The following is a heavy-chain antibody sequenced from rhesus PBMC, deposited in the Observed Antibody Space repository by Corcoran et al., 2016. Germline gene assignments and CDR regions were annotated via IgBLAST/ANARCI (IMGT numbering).Heavy chain of an antibody. J-gene: IGHJ4*01. CDR2: IFGGSGST. CDR1: GYSISSGYG. Sequence: QVQLQESGPGLVKPSETLSLTCAVSGYSISSGYGWGWFRKPPGKGLEWIGQIFGGSGSTHYNPALKSRVTVSKDTSKNQFSLRLTSVTAADTAVYYCLGSGWSGFWGQGVLVTVSS. CDR3: LGSGWSGF. V-gene: IGHV4-127*01. D-gene: IGHD6S26*01.